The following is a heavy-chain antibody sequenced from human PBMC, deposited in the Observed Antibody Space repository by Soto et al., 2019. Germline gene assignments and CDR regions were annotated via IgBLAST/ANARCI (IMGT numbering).Heavy chain of an antibody. D-gene: IGHD1-26*01. CDR2: IDAGSGNT. CDR1: GYTFTSYG. CDR3: ARDRGSYALDY. V-gene: IGHV1-18*01. Sequence: EASVTVSCKASGYTFTSYGISWVRQARGQGLEWIGWIDAGSGNTSYAQKLQERVSMSRNTSISTAYMELSSLRSDDTAVYYCARDRGSYALDYWGQGTLVTVSS. J-gene: IGHJ4*02.